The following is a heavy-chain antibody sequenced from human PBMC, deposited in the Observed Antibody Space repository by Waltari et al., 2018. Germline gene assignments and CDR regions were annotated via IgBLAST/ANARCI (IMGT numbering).Heavy chain of an antibody. CDR3: SRGRPPYDFWSGYYRGPYYYGMDV. D-gene: IGHD3-3*01. CDR2: INQSGST. J-gene: IGHJ6*02. CDR1: GGSFSGYY. V-gene: IGHV4-34*01. Sequence: QVQLQQWGAGLLKPSENLSLTCAVYGGSFSGYYWSWIRQPPGKGLEWMGDINQSGSTIYTPSLTLRVTISVDTPKNQCALKLGAVPAADTAVYYCSRGRPPYDFWSGYYRGPYYYGMDVWGQGTTVTVSS.